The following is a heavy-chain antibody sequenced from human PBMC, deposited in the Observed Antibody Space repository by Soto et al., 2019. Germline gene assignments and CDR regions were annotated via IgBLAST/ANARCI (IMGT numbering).Heavy chain of an antibody. D-gene: IGHD3-10*01. CDR2: IHNSGST. J-gene: IGHJ4*02. CDR1: GGSITSYY. Sequence: PSETLSLTCTVSGGSITSYYWSWIRQPPGKRLEWLGYIHNSGSTNYNPSLQSRVTISADTSKNQFSLELRSVTAADTAVYYCARRWSGTDYWGQGTLVTVSS. V-gene: IGHV4-59*01. CDR3: ARRWSGTDY.